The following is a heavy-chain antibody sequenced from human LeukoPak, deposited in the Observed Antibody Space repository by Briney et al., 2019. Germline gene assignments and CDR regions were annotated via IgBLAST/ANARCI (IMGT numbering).Heavy chain of an antibody. V-gene: IGHV5-51*01. Sequence: GESLKISCKGSGHNFTNYWIGWVRQMPGKGLEWMGIIYLYDSDTKYSPSFQGQVTISADKSGNTAYLQWNSLKASDTAMYYCARRAAKAYDYYYYMDIWGKGTTVTVSS. CDR1: GHNFTNYW. D-gene: IGHD2-2*01. J-gene: IGHJ6*03. CDR3: ARRAAKAYDYYYYMDI. CDR2: IYLYDSDT.